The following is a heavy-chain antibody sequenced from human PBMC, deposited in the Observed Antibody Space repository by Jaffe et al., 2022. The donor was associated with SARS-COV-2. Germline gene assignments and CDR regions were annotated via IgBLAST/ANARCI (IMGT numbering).Heavy chain of an antibody. CDR1: GFTFSSYA. Sequence: EVQLLESGGGLVQPGGSLRLSCAASGFTFSSYAMSWVRQAPGKGLEWVSAISGSGGSTYYADSVKGRFTISRDNSKNTLYLQMNSLRAEDTAVYYCAKDIYDYGEVVVYYGMDVWGQGTTVTVSS. V-gene: IGHV3-23*01. D-gene: IGHD4-17*01. CDR3: AKDIYDYGEVVVYYGMDV. CDR2: ISGSGGST. J-gene: IGHJ6*02.